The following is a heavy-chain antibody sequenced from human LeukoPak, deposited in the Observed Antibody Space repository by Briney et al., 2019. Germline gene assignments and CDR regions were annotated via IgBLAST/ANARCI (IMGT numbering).Heavy chain of an antibody. D-gene: IGHD3-10*01. CDR2: NSSSSSTI. CDR1: GFTFSSYS. J-gene: IGHJ4*02. V-gene: IGHV3-48*04. Sequence: GGSLRLSCAASGFTFSSYSMNWVRQAPGKGLEWVSYNSSSSSTIYYADSVKGRFTISRDNAKNSLYLQMNSLRAEDTAVYYCARDHKEVLLWFGESEGLRYWGQGTLVTVSS. CDR3: ARDHKEVLLWFGESEGLRY.